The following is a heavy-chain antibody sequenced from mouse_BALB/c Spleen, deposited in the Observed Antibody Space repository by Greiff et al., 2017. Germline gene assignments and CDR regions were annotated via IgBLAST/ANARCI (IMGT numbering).Heavy chain of an antibody. CDR2: ISSGGST. CDR3: ARGVTTATRDY. CDR1: GFTFSSYA. V-gene: IGHV5-6-5*01. J-gene: IGHJ2*01. Sequence: EVHLVESGGGLVKPGGSLKLSCAASGFTFSSYAMSWVRQTPEKRLEWVASISSGGSTYYPDSVKGRFTISRDNARNILYLQMSSLRSEDTAMYYCARGVTTATRDYWGQGTTLTVSS. D-gene: IGHD1-2*01.